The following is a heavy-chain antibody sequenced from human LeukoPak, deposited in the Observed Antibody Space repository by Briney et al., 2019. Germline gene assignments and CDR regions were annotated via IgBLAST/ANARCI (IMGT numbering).Heavy chain of an antibody. CDR1: GYTFTSYD. J-gene: IGHJ5*02. D-gene: IGHD3-10*01. CDR2: INPSGGST. Sequence: GASVKVSCKASGYTFTSYDINWVRQATGQGLEWMGIINPSGGSTTYAQKSQGRVTMTRDTSTNTVYMELSSLRSEDTAVYFCARSIFGSGSNWFDPWGQGTLVTVSS. CDR3: ARSIFGSGSNWFDP. V-gene: IGHV1-46*01.